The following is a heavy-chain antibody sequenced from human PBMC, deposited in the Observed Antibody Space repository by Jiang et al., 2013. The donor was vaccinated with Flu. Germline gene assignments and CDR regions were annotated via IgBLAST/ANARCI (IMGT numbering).Heavy chain of an antibody. CDR2: IDSSGGGI. J-gene: IGHJ5*02. Sequence: QLVESGGGLVQPGGSLRLSCAASGFTFRSYAMTWVRQAPGKGLEWASVIDSSGGGIHYADSVKGRFTISRDNSKNTLYLQMNSLRAEDTAVYYCAKYFGSGKRWFDPWGPGTLVSVSS. CDR1: GFTFRSYA. CDR3: AKYFGSGKRWFDP. V-gene: IGHV3-23*04. D-gene: IGHD3-10*01.